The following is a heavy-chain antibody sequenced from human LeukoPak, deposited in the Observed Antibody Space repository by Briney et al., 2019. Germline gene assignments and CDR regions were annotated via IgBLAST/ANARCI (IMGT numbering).Heavy chain of an antibody. Sequence: GGSLRLSCAASGFSFSSYWMSWVRQAPGKGLEWVANIKQDGSEKNYVDSVKGRFTISRDNAKNSLYLQMNSLRAEDTAVNYCARGYYYGMDVWGQGTTVTVSS. CDR1: GFSFSSYW. CDR3: ARGYYYGMDV. J-gene: IGHJ6*02. V-gene: IGHV3-7*01. CDR2: IKQDGSEK.